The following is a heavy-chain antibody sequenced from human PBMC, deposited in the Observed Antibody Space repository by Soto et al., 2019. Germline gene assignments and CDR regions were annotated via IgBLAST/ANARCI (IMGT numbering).Heavy chain of an antibody. V-gene: IGHV3-30*03. CDR2: ISYDGSDK. J-gene: IGHJ6*02. CDR3: ARHAPIVVVVAATDYGMDV. CDR1: GFTFSSYG. Sequence: GGSLRLSCAASGFTFSSYGMHWVRQIPGEGLEWVAVISYDGSDKYYADSVKGRFTVSRDNSKNTLYLQMNSLRAEDTAVYYCARHAPIVVVVAATDYGMDVWGQGTTVTVSS. D-gene: IGHD2-15*01.